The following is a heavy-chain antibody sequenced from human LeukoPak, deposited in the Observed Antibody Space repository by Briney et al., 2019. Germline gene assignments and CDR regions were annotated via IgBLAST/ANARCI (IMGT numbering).Heavy chain of an antibody. J-gene: IGHJ5*02. CDR2: MNPNSGNT. CDR1: GYTFTSYD. D-gene: IGHD2-8*01. V-gene: IGHV1-8*01. Sequence: GASVNVSCKASGYTFTSYDINWVRQATGQGLEWMGWMNPNSGNTGYAQKFQGRATMTRNTSISTAYMELSSLRSEDTAVYYCARGQDIVLINWFDPWGQGTLVTVSS. CDR3: ARGQDIVLINWFDP.